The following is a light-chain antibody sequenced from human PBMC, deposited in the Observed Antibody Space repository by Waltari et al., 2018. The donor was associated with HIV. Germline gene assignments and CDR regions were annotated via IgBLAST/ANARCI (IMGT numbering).Light chain of an antibody. V-gene: IGLV1-40*01. CDR2: GYN. J-gene: IGLJ2*01. CDR3: QSYDSSLSAVL. CDR1: SSNIGADYA. Sequence: QSVLTQPPSVSEAPGQRVTISCTGSSSNIGADYAVHWYQQLPGTAPKLLIYGYNNRPSWVPDRFSGSKSGTSASLAITGLQAEDEADYYCQSYDSSLSAVLFGGGTKLTVL.